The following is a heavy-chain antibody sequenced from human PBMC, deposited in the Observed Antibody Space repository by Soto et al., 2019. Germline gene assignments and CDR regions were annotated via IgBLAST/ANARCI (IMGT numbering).Heavy chain of an antibody. Sequence: SETLSYTCTVSGGSISSYYWSWIRQPAGKGLEWIGRIYTSGSTNYNPSLKSRVTMSVDTSKNQFSLKLSSVTAADTAVYYCARDVRSSSWYDAFDIWGHGTMVTVSS. D-gene: IGHD6-13*01. CDR3: ARDVRSSSWYDAFDI. J-gene: IGHJ3*02. CDR2: IYTSGST. CDR1: GGSISSYY. V-gene: IGHV4-4*07.